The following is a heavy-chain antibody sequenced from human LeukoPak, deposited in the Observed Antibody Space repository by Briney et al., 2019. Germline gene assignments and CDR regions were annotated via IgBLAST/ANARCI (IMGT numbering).Heavy chain of an antibody. J-gene: IGHJ3*02. CDR1: GFTVSSNY. CDR3: ARGCTARPENDAFDI. Sequence: GGSLRLSCAASGFTVSSNYMSWVRQAPGKGLEWVSYISSSGSTIYYADSVKGRFTISRDNAKNSLYLQMNSLRAEDTAVYYCARGCTARPENDAFDIWGQGTMVTVSS. V-gene: IGHV3-11*04. CDR2: ISSSGSTI. D-gene: IGHD6-6*01.